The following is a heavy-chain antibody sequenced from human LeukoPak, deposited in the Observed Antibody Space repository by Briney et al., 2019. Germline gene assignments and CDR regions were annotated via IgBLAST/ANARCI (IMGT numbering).Heavy chain of an antibody. CDR2: INPNSGGT. CDR3: AILPWGVDYYDSSGYPHDAFDI. D-gene: IGHD3-22*01. V-gene: IGHV1-2*02. Sequence: ASVKVSCKASGYTFTGYYMHLVRQAPGQGLEWMGWINPNSGGTNYAQKFQGRVTMTRDTSISTAYMELSRLRSDDTAVYYCAILPWGVDYYDSSGYPHDAFDIWGQGTMVTVSS. CDR1: GYTFTGYY. J-gene: IGHJ3*02.